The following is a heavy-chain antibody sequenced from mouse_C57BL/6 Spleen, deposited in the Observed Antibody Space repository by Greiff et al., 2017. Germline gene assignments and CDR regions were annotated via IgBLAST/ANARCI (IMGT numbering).Heavy chain of an antibody. D-gene: IGHD4-1*01. CDR1: GYAFSSSW. CDR2: IYPGDGDT. J-gene: IGHJ3*01. CDR3: ARGTGTPY. Sequence: VNVVESGPELVKPGASVKISCKASGYAFSSSWMNWVKQRPGKGLEWIGRIYPGDGDTTYNGKFKGKATLTADKASSTAYMQLSSLTSEDSAVYCCARGTGTPYWGQGTLVTVSA. V-gene: IGHV1-82*01.